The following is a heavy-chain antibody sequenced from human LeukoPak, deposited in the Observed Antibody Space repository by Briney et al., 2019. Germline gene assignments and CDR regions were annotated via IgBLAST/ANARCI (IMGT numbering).Heavy chain of an antibody. CDR3: ARGQPYDFWSGYFRPSYYYYYMDV. V-gene: IGHV3-21*01. CDR1: GFTFSSYS. D-gene: IGHD3-3*01. Sequence: GRSLRLSCAASGFTFSSYSMNWVRQAPGKGLEWVSSISSSSSYIYYADSVKGRFTISRDNAKNSLYLQMNSLRAEDTAVYYCARGQPYDFWSGYFRPSYYYYYMDVWGKGTTVTVSS. CDR2: ISSSSSYI. J-gene: IGHJ6*03.